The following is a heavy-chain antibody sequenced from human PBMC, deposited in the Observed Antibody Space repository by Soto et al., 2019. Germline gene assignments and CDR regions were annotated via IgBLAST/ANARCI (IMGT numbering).Heavy chain of an antibody. CDR2: ISWDGDST. CDR1: GFTFDDYT. V-gene: IGHV3-43*01. CDR3: AKGTRGNSPELDF. J-gene: IGHJ4*02. Sequence: GGSLRLSCAASGFTFDDYTMHWVRQTPGKGLEWVSLISWDGDSTYYADSVRGRFTISRDNSKNSLFLQMNNVRAEDAALYFCAKGTRGNSPELDFWGQGTLVTVSS. D-gene: IGHD1-1*01.